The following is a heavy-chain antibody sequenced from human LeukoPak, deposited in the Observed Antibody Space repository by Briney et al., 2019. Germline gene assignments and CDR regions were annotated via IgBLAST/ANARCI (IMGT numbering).Heavy chain of an antibody. D-gene: IGHD1-26*01. J-gene: IGHJ4*02. CDR1: GYSISSGHY. CDR3: ARHGLGARRRPAFFDY. V-gene: IGHV4-38-2*02. Sequence: PSETLSLTRTVSGYSISSGHYWGWIRQPPGKGLEWIGNIYHSGSTYYNPSLKSRVAISLDTSKNQFSLKLSSVTAADTAVYYCARHGLGARRRPAFFDYWGQGTLVTVSS. CDR2: IYHSGST.